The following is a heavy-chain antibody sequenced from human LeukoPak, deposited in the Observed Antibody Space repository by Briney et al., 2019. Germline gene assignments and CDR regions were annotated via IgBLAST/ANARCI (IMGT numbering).Heavy chain of an antibody. CDR3: ARGYGSGTFDI. J-gene: IGHJ3*02. CDR2: IYYSGST. V-gene: IGHV4-59*01. Sequence: PSETLSLTCTVSGGSISSYYWSWIRQPPGKGLEWIGYIYYSGSTNYNPSLKSRVTISVDTSKNQFSLKLSSVTAADTAVYYCARGYGSGTFDIWGQGTMVTVSS. D-gene: IGHD3-10*01. CDR1: GGSISSYY.